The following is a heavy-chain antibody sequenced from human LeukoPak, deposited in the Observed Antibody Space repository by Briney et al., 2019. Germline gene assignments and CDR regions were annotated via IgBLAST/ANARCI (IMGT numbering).Heavy chain of an antibody. CDR3: ARGAWATRLGS. CDR2: IYESGIT. CDR1: GESLNSYY. V-gene: IGHV4-34*01. D-gene: IGHD2-15*01. Sequence: SETLSLTCAVYGESLNSYYWSWVRQPPGEGLEWIGEIYESGITKYNPSLKSRVTISMVPSKQQFSLSLNSVTAADTAVYYCARGAWATRLGSWGLGTPVIVSS. J-gene: IGHJ4*02.